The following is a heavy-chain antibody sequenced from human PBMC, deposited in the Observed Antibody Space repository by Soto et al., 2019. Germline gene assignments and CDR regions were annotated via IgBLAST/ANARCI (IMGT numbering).Heavy chain of an antibody. Sequence: ASVKVSCKASGYTFTGYYMHWVRQAPGQGLEWMGWINPNSGGTNYAQKFQGWVTMTRDTSINTAYMELSRLGSDDTAVYYCAREKGYSGYDSVLGYWGQGTLVTVSS. CDR2: INPNSGGT. J-gene: IGHJ4*02. D-gene: IGHD5-12*01. V-gene: IGHV1-2*04. CDR3: AREKGYSGYDSVLGY. CDR1: GYTFTGYY.